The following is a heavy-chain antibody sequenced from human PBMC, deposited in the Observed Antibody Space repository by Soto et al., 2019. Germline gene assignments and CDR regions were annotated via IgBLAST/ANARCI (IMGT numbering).Heavy chain of an antibody. D-gene: IGHD2-15*01. J-gene: IGHJ5*02. V-gene: IGHV4-4*02. Sequence: QLRESGPGLVKPSGTLSLTCFVSGASISSTYWWSWVRQTPGKRLEWIGQIYHTGTTNYNPSLKNRVTISLDKSNNQFSLRLTSMTAADTAVYYCATLPPRIVVVMTDLPTWGQGTLVTVSS. CDR3: ATLPPRIVVVMTDLPT. CDR1: GASISSTYW. CDR2: IYHTGTT.